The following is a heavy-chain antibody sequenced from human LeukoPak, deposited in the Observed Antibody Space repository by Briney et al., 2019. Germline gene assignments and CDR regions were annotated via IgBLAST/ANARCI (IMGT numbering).Heavy chain of an antibody. J-gene: IGHJ5*02. CDR2: IYYSGNT. V-gene: IGHV4-59*02. Sequence: PSHSLSLAWTVAAGSVSSYYWGWVRLPPGDGLDGIGYIYYSGNTNYNPSLKSRVTISVDTSKNQLSLKLSSVTAADTAVYYCARLYRNWFDPWGQGTLVTVSS. CDR3: ARLYRNWFDP. CDR1: AGSVSSYY. D-gene: IGHD2-8*01.